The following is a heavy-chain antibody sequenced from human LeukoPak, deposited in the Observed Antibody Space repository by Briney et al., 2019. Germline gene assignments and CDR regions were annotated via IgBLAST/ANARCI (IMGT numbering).Heavy chain of an antibody. CDR2: IIPLLDEA. Sequence: SVKVSCKASGGTFNNDGISWVRQAPGQGLEWVGRIIPLLDEANYAQKLQGRVTITADESTSTAYMELSSLRSEDTAVYYCAPYGYSGYDTHYYYYGMDVWGQGTTVTVSS. D-gene: IGHD5-12*01. J-gene: IGHJ6*02. CDR3: APYGYSGYDTHYYYYGMDV. CDR1: GGTFNNDG. V-gene: IGHV1-69*11.